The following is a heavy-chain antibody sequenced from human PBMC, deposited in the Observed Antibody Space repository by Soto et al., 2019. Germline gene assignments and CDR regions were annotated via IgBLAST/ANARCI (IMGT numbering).Heavy chain of an antibody. V-gene: IGHV3-30*18. CDR1: GFTFSSYG. CDR3: ANQWGAAAGSDY. J-gene: IGHJ4*02. D-gene: IGHD6-13*01. Sequence: VKLVESGGGVVQPGRSLRLSCAASGFTFSSYGMHWVRQAPGKGLEGVAVISYDGSNKYYADSVKGRFTISRDNSKNTLYLQMNSLRAEDTAVYYCANQWGAAAGSDYWGQGTLVTVSS. CDR2: ISYDGSNK.